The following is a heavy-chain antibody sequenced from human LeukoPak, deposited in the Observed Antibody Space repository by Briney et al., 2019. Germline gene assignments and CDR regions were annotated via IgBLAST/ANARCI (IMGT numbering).Heavy chain of an antibody. D-gene: IGHD5-12*01. CDR1: GYTFTSYD. J-gene: IGHJ4*02. V-gene: IGHV1-8*01. Sequence: GASVKVSCKASGYTFTSYDINWVRQATGQGLEWMGWMNPNSGNTGYAQKFQGRVTMTRNTSISTAYMELSSLRSEDTAVYYCARGANIVATITGEFDYWGQGTLVTVSS. CDR3: ARGANIVATITGEFDY. CDR2: MNPNSGNT.